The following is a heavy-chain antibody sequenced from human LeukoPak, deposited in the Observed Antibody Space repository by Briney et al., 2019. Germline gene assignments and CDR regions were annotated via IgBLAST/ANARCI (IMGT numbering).Heavy chain of an antibody. CDR3: ARLYSSDYFLY. D-gene: IGHD3-22*01. V-gene: IGHV4-39*01. CDR2: IYYSGRT. CDR1: GGSISSSSYY. Sequence: SETLSLTCTVSGGSISSSSYYWGWIRQPPVKGREWIGSIYYSGRTYYNPSLKSRVTISVDTAKNQFSLKLSSVTAADTDVYYCARLYSSDYFLYWGQGTLVTVSS. J-gene: IGHJ4*02.